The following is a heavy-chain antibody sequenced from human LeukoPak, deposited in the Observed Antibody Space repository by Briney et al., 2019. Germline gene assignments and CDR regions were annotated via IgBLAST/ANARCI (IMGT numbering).Heavy chain of an antibody. CDR1: GFTFSSYW. CDR2: IKQDGSEK. Sequence: PGGSLRLSCAASGFTFSSYWMSWVRQAPGKGLEWVANIKQDGSEKYYVDSVKGRFTISRDNAKNSLYLQMNSLRAEDTAVYYCARYSYGHFDYFDYWGQGTLVTVSS. V-gene: IGHV3-7*01. D-gene: IGHD5-18*01. CDR3: ARYSYGHFDYFDY. J-gene: IGHJ4*02.